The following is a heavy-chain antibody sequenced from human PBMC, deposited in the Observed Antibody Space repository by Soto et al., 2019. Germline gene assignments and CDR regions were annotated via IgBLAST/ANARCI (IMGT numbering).Heavy chain of an antibody. J-gene: IGHJ3*02. CDR2: IYYSGSS. CDR1: GDSIFGGDYY. V-gene: IGHV4-30-4*01. D-gene: IGHD5-18*01. CDR3: ARDVDSTILKPNDAFGI. Sequence: QVQLQESGPGLVKPSQTLSLTCTVSGDSIFGGDYYWSWILQPPGKGLQWVGSIYYSGSSYYNPSLKSRVAISVDTSQNQFSLKLSSVTAADTAVYFCARDVDSTILKPNDAFGIWGQGTMVTVSS.